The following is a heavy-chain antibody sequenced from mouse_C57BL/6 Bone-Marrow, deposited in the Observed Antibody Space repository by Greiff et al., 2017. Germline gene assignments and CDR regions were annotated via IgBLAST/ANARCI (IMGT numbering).Heavy chain of an antibody. CDR1: GYTFTSYG. Sequence: QVQLKESGAELARPGASVKLSCKASGYTFTSYGISWVKQRTGQGLEWIGEIYPRSGNTYYNEKFKGKGTLTADKSSSTAYMALRSLTSEDSAVYFCTRQLTGKRAFACWGQGTLGTVAA. D-gene: IGHD4-1*01. J-gene: IGHJ3*01. CDR3: TRQLTGKRAFAC. CDR2: IYPRSGNT. V-gene: IGHV1-81*01.